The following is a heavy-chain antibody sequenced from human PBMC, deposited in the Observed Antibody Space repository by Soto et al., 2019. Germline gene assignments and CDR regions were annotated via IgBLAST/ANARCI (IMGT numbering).Heavy chain of an antibody. Sequence: GGSLRLSCAASGFTFSSYSMNWVRQAPGKGLEWVSYISSSSSTIYYADSVKGRFTISRDNAKNSLYLQMNSLRDEDTAVYYCAREREQTGAKDAFDIWGQGTMVTV. CDR2: ISSSSSTI. J-gene: IGHJ3*02. CDR3: AREREQTGAKDAFDI. D-gene: IGHD7-27*01. CDR1: GFTFSSYS. V-gene: IGHV3-48*02.